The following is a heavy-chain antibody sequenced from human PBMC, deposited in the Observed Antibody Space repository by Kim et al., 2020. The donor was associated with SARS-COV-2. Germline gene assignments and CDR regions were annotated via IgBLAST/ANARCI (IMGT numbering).Heavy chain of an antibody. CDR1: GFTFSTYA. D-gene: IGHD3-22*01. CDR3: AKVIGSGSYYYFDY. CDR2: ISVNDDNT. J-gene: IGHJ4*02. Sequence: GGSLRLSCAASGFTFSTYAMGWVRQAPGKGLEWVSAISVNDDNTYYADSVKGRFTISRDNSRNTLYVHLNSLRAEDTALYYCAKVIGSGSYYYFDYWGQGALVTVSS. V-gene: IGHV3-23*01.